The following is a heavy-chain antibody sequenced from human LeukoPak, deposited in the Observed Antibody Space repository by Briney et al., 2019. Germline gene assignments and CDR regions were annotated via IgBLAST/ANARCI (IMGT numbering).Heavy chain of an antibody. CDR2: INPNSGGT. J-gene: IGHJ4*02. D-gene: IGHD3-22*01. CDR1: GYTFTGYY. CDR3: ARVPYYYDSSGYNDY. V-gene: IGHV1-2*02. Sequence: GASVKVSCKASGYTFTGYYMHWVRQAPGQGLEWMGWINPNSGGTNYAQKFQGRVTMTRDTSISTAYMELSRLRSDDTAVYYCARVPYYYDSSGYNDYWGQGTLVTVSS.